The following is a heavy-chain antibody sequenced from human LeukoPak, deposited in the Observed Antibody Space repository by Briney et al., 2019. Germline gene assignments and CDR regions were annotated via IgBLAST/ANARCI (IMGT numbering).Heavy chain of an antibody. J-gene: IGHJ4*02. CDR3: ARVHRLSYSSGYHLISPLYY. CDR2: FNRDGSSA. V-gene: IGHV3-74*01. CDR1: GFTFSSYW. D-gene: IGHD3-22*01. Sequence: GGSLRLSCEASGFTFSSYWMHWVRQAPGKGLVWVSRFNRDGSSATYADSVKGRFTISRDNSKNTLYLQMNSLRAEDTAVYYCARVHRLSYSSGYHLISPLYYWGQGTLVTVSS.